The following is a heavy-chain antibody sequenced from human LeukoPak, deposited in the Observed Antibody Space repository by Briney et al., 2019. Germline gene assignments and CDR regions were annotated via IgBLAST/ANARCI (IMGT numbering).Heavy chain of an antibody. D-gene: IGHD4-17*01. J-gene: IGHJ3*02. CDR3: ARGMLDYGDYEGHDAFDI. V-gene: IGHV3-21*01. Sequence: GESLRLSCAASGFTFSSYSMNWVRQAPGKGLEWVSSISSSSSSYIYYADSVKGRFTISRDNAKNSLYLQMNSLRAEDTAVYYCARGMLDYGDYEGHDAFDIWGQGTMVTISS. CDR1: GFTFSSYS. CDR2: ISSSSSSYI.